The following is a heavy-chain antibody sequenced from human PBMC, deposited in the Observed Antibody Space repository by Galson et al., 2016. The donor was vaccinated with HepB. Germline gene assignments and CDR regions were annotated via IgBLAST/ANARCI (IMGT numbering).Heavy chain of an antibody. J-gene: IGHJ3*02. CDR2: FYYTGST. CDR3: AREPYFCSGGDCFFYAFDI. Sequence: SETLSLTCAVSGGSVSSGSGSWSWIRQSPAKGLEWIASFYYTGSTNYNPSLRSRVTISVDTSKNEFSLGLTSVTAADTAVYYCAREPYFCSGGDCFFYAFDIWGQGTLVTVSS. CDR1: GGSVSSGSGS. V-gene: IGHV4-61*01. D-gene: IGHD2-21*01.